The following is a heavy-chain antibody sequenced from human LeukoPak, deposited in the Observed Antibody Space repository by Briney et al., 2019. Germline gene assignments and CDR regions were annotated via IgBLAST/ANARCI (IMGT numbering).Heavy chain of an antibody. CDR2: FDPEDGET. CDR1: GYTLTELS. V-gene: IGHV1-24*01. D-gene: IGHD1-26*01. Sequence: ASVKVSCKVSGYTLTELSMHWVRQAPGKGLEWMGGFDPEDGETIYAQKFQGGVTMTEDTSTDTAYMELSSLRSEDTAVHYCATARYSGSYQGDYWGQGTLVTVSS. CDR3: ATARYSGSYQGDY. J-gene: IGHJ4*02.